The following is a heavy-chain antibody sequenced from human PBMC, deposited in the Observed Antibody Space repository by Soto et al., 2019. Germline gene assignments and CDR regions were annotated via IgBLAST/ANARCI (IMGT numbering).Heavy chain of an antibody. CDR1: GGTLTNFINYP. Sequence: QMQLVQSGAEVKKPGSSVKVSCKASGGTLTNFINYPINWVRQAPGQGLEWMGGIVPNIGTVNYAQKFQGRVTITADKSTGTAYMERSSLRSEDTALYYCARRDTGGFLRYVDNWGQGTLVTVSS. V-gene: IGHV1-69*06. D-gene: IGHD2-8*02. CDR2: IVPNIGTV. J-gene: IGHJ4*02. CDR3: ARRDTGGFLRYVDN.